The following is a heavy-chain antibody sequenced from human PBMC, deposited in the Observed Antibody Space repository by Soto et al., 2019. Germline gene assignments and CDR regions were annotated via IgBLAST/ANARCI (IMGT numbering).Heavy chain of an antibody. CDR1: GYTFTSND. V-gene: IGHV1-8*01. D-gene: IGHD3-16*01. CDR3: ARVGLRFGGGSYNWFDP. CDR2: RNPNSGNT. J-gene: IGHJ5*02. Sequence: QVQLVQSGAEVKKPGASVKVSCKASGYTFTSNDINWVRQATGQGLEWRGWRNPNSGNTGYAQKFQGRVTMTRNTSISTAYMELSSLRSEDTAVYYCARVGLRFGGGSYNWFDPWGQGTLVTVSS.